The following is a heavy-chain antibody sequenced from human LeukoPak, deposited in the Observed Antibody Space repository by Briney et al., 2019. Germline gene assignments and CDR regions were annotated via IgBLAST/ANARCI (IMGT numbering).Heavy chain of an antibody. D-gene: IGHD3-22*01. CDR2: FYTTGRT. J-gene: IGHJ5*02. V-gene: IGHV4-4*07. Sequence: SETLSLTCIVSGDSLSSYYWSWIRQPAGKGLEWIGRFYTTGRTTYNPSLKSRVTMSVDKSKNQFSLKLGPVTAADTAVYYCARDVGSGYPDPWGQGTLVTVSS. CDR3: ARDVGSGYPDP. CDR1: GDSLSSYY.